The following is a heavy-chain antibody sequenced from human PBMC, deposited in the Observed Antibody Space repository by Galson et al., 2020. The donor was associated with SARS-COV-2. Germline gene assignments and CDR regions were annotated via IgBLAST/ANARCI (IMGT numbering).Heavy chain of an antibody. V-gene: IGHV1-2*02. Sequence: ASVKVSCKASGYTFTGYYMHWVRQAPGQGLEWMGWINPNSGGTTYAKKLQGRVTMTRDTSISTVYMELSWLRSDDTAVYHCARSCISTCCYETVVMDVWGRGTTVTVSS. D-gene: IGHD2-2*01. J-gene: IGHJ6*02. CDR2: INPNSGGT. CDR3: ARSCISTCCYETVVMDV. CDR1: GYTFTGYY.